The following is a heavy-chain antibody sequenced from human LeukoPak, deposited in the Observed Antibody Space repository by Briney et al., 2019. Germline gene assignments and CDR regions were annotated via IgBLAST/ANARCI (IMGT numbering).Heavy chain of an antibody. CDR1: GGSISSYY. J-gene: IGHJ6*02. CDR3: ARDKAAFYGMDV. V-gene: IGHV4-59*01. Sequence: PSETLSLTCTVSGGSISSYYWSWIRQPPGKGLEWIGYIYYSGSTNYNPSLKSRVTISVDTSKNQFFLKLSSVTAADTAVYYCARDKAAFYGMDVWGQGTTVTVSS. D-gene: IGHD6-25*01. CDR2: IYYSGST.